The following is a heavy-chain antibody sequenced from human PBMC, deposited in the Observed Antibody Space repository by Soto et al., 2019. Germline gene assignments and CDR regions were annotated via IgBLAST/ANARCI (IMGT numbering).Heavy chain of an antibody. J-gene: IGHJ4*02. V-gene: IGHV3-23*01. CDR3: AKGDSDYYFDS. D-gene: IGHD4-4*01. CDR1: GFTFRKYA. CDR2: ISDSGGRT. Sequence: EVHLLESGGGLVQPGGSLRLSCEASGFTFRKYAMSWVRQAPGKGLEWVSGISDSGGRTYYADSVKGRFTLSRDNSKNTLYLQMNSLRVDDTALYFCAKGDSDYYFDSLGQGTLVTVSS.